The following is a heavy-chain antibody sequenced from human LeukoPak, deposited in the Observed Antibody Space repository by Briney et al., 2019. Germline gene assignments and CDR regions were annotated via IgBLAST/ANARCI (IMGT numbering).Heavy chain of an antibody. J-gene: IGHJ4*02. Sequence: GGSLRLSCAASGFTFSSYAMHWVRQAPGKGLEWVAVISYDGSNKYYADSVKGRFTISRDNSKNTLYLQMNSLRAEDTAVYYCARERGVVPAASFDYWGQGTLVTVSS. V-gene: IGHV3-30*04. CDR1: GFTFSSYA. CDR3: ARERGVVPAASFDY. D-gene: IGHD2-2*01. CDR2: ISYDGSNK.